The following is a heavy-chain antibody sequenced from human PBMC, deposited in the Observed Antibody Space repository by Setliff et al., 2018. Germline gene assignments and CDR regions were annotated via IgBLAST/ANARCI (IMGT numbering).Heavy chain of an antibody. CDR2: ISPISDYI. CDR1: GFNFPRHT. V-gene: IGHV3-21*01. J-gene: IGHJ4*02. Sequence: GGSLRLSCEASGFNFPRHTMGWVRQAPGKGLEWVSCISPISDYIRYVDSVKGRFTISRDNADNSLYLEMNSLRPEDTAVYYCARTCSGSGCYAGLESWGQGTPVTVSS. CDR3: ARTCSGSGCYAGLES. D-gene: IGHD2-15*01.